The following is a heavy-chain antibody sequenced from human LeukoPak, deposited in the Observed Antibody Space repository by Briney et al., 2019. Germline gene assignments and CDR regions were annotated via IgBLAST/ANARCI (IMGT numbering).Heavy chain of an antibody. CDR1: GFTFSDYY. J-gene: IGHJ4*02. V-gene: IGHV3-11*04. CDR2: ISSSGSTI. D-gene: IGHD3-22*01. CDR3: ARDYYDSSGFIPN. Sequence: GGSLRLSCAASGFTFSDYYMSWIRQAPGKGLEGVSYISSSGSTIYYADSVKGRFTISRENAKNSLYLQMNSLRAEDTAVYYCARDYYDSSGFIPNWGQGTLVTVSS.